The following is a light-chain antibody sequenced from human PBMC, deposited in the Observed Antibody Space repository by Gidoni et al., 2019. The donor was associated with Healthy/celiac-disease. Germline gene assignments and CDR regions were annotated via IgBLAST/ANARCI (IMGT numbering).Light chain of an antibody. Sequence: GSPGQSITISCTGTSSDVGGYNYVSWYQQHPGKAPKLMIYDVSNRPSGVSNRFSGSKSGNTASLTISGLQAEDEADYYCSSYTSSSTAVFGGGTKLTVL. CDR1: SSDVGGYNY. CDR2: DVS. J-gene: IGLJ3*02. CDR3: SSYTSSSTAV. V-gene: IGLV2-14*04.